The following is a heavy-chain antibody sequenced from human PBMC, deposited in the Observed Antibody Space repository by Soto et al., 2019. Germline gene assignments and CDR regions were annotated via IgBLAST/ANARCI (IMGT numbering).Heavy chain of an antibody. V-gene: IGHV3-53*01. CDR1: GLTVSSNY. CDR2: IYGDNMA. D-gene: IGHD6-13*01. J-gene: IGHJ6*02. CDR3: AKRQQLVRYQYGLDV. Sequence: EVQLVESGGGLIQPGGSLRLSCEASGLTVSSNYMTWVRQAPGKWLEWLSVIYGDNMAYYTDYVKGRFTISRDNSKNTLYLQMNSLRAEDTAVYYCAKRQQLVRYQYGLDVWGQGTTVTVSS.